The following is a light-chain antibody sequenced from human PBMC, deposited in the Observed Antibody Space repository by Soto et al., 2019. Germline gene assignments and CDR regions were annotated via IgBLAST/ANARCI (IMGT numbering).Light chain of an antibody. CDR3: AAWGASLKGWV. V-gene: IGLV1-44*01. Sequence: QSVLTPPPSASGTPGQRVTISCSGSSSNIGSNTVNWYQQLPGTAPKLLIYSNDQRPSGVPDRFSGSKSGTSASLAISGLQSEDEADYYCAAWGASLKGWVFGGGTKLTVL. CDR2: SND. J-gene: IGLJ3*02. CDR1: SSNIGSNT.